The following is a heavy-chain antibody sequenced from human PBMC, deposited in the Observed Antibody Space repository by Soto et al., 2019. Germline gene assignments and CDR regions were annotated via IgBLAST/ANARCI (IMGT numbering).Heavy chain of an antibody. CDR2: IKKDGSEK. J-gene: IGHJ4*02. CDR3: ASSLGYCSGGSCHIWGFDY. Sequence: GGSLRLSCAASGFTFSSSWMSWVRLAPGKGLEWVANIKKDGSEKYYVDPVKGRFTISRDNAKNSLYLQMNSLRAEDTAVYYCASSLGYCSGGSCHIWGFDYWGQGT. D-gene: IGHD2-15*01. V-gene: IGHV3-7*01. CDR1: GFTFSSSW.